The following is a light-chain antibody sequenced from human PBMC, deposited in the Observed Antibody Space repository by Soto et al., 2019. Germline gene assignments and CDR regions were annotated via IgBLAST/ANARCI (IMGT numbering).Light chain of an antibody. CDR3: QSYDSSLSAYV. V-gene: IGLV1-40*01. J-gene: IGLJ1*01. CDR1: SSNIGAGYD. CDR2: ANS. Sequence: QSVLTKPPSVSGAPGQRVTISCTGSSSNIGAGYDVHWYQHLPGTAPKFLIYANSNRPSGVPDRFSGSKSGTSASLAITGLXAEDEADYYCQSYDSSLSAYVFGSGTKVTVL.